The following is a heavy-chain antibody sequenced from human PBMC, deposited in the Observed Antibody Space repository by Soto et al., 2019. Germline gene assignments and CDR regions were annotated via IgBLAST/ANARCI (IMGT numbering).Heavy chain of an antibody. V-gene: IGHV3-53*01. Sequence: EVQLVESGGGLIQPGGSLRLSCAVSGFTVSNNYMSWVRQAPGKGLEGVSVIYSGGYTAYGDSVKGRFTISRDNSKNTLFLQRRGRRADDPAVFYWAAQRGGGGYWGQGTLVTVSS. CDR3: AAQRGGGGY. CDR2: IYSGGYT. CDR1: GFTVSNNY. D-gene: IGHD6-25*01. J-gene: IGHJ4*02.